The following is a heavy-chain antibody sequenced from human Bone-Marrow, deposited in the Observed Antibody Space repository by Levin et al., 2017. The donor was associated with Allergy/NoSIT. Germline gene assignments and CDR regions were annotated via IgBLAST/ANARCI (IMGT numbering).Heavy chain of an antibody. CDR1: GDSITSGNYY. Sequence: SQTLSLTCAVSGDSITSGNYYWTWIRQPPGKGLEWIGYIYYSGTTYYTPSLKSRVAMSVDTSKNPFSLNLPSVTAADTSVYYCARESDGFFDYWGQGSLVTVSS. CDR3: ARESDGFFDY. V-gene: IGHV4-30-4*01. D-gene: IGHD5-24*01. CDR2: IYYSGTT. J-gene: IGHJ4*02.